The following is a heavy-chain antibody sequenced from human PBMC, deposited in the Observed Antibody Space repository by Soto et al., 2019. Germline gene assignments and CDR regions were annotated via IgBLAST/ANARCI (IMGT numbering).Heavy chain of an antibody. V-gene: IGHV1-46*01. CDR3: ARDREYNWNYNWFDP. D-gene: IGHD1-7*01. CDR2: INPSDGST. CDR1: GYTFTSYY. Sequence: GASVKVSCKSSGYTFTSYYMHWVRQAPGQGLEWMGRINPSDGSTSYAQKFQGRVTMTRDTSTSTAYMELRSLRSDDTAVYYCARDREYNWNYNWFDPWGQGTLVTVSS. J-gene: IGHJ5*02.